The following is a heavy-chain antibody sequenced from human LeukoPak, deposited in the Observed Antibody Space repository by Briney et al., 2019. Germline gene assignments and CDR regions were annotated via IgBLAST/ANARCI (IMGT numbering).Heavy chain of an antibody. D-gene: IGHD3-9*01. CDR1: GFTFSGYA. CDR2: ITGSGGST. Sequence: GESLRLSCAASGFTFSGYAMSWVRQAPGKGLEWVSAITGSGGSTYYGDSVKGRFTISRDNSKNTLFLQMNSLRAEDTAVYYCAKGRRDILTGYYGGAPHWGQGTLVTVSS. V-gene: IGHV3-23*01. CDR3: AKGRRDILTGYYGGAPH. J-gene: IGHJ4*02.